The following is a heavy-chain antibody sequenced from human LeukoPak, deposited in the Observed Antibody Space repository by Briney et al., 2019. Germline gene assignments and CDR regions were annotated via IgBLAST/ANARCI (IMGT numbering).Heavy chain of an antibody. CDR2: ISGSGGST. J-gene: IGHJ5*02. D-gene: IGHD3-9*01. Sequence: PGGSLRPSCAASGFTFSSYAMSRVRQAPGKGLEWVSAISGSGGSTYYADSVKGRFTISRDNSKNTLYLQMNSLRADDTAVYYCAKILSYDILTGYYHHWVQGTLVTVSS. CDR3: AKILSYDILTGYYHH. CDR1: GFTFSSYA. V-gene: IGHV3-23*01.